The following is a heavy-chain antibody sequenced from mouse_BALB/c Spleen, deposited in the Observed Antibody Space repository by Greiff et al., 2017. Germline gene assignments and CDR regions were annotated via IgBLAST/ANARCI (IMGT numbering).Heavy chain of an antibody. D-gene: IGHD2-1*01. CDR1: GFTFSSYA. CDR3: AREGNYGAMDY. J-gene: IGHJ4*01. CDR2: ISSGGST. V-gene: IGHV5-6-5*01. Sequence: EVNVVESGGGLVKPGGSLKLSCAASGFTFSSYAMSWVRQTPEKRLEWVASISSGGSTYYPDSVKGRFTISRDNARNILYLQMSSLRSEDTAMYYCAREGNYGAMDYWGQGTSVTVSS.